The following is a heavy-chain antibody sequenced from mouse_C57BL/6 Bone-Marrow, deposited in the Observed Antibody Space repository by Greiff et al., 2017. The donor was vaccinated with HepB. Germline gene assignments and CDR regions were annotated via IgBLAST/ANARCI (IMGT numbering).Heavy chain of an antibody. CDR1: GYTFTSYW. CDR2: IDPSDSYT. D-gene: IGHD1-1*01. V-gene: IGHV1-69*01. Sequence: QVQLQQPGAELVMPGASVKLSCKASGYTFTSYWMHWVKQRPGQGLEWIGEIDPSDSYTNYNQKFKGKSTLPVDKSSSTAYMQLSSLTSEDSAVYYCARTVAVDYWGQGTTLAVSS. CDR3: ARTVAVDY. J-gene: IGHJ2*01.